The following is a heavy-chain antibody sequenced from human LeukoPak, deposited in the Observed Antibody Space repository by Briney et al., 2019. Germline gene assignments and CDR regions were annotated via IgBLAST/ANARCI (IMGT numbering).Heavy chain of an antibody. CDR1: GFTFRSYE. CDR2: ISSSGHII. Sequence: GGSLRLSCAASGFTFRSYEMNWVRQPPGKGLEWVSYISSSGHIIYYADSVKGRFTISRDNAKNSLYLQMNSLRAEDTAVYYCARVWEGIGGYCSGGSCYSIDYWGQGTLVTVSS. J-gene: IGHJ4*02. CDR3: ARVWEGIGGYCSGGSCYSIDY. V-gene: IGHV3-48*03. D-gene: IGHD2-15*01.